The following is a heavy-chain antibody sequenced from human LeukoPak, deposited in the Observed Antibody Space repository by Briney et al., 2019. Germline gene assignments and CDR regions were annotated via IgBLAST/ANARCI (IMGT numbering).Heavy chain of an antibody. CDR3: AGGTGFGVVILYYYGMDV. CDR2: MNPNSGNT. D-gene: IGHD3-3*01. J-gene: IGHJ6*02. V-gene: IGHV1-8*01. Sequence: GASVKVSCKASGYTFTSYDINWVRQATGQGLEWMGWMNPNSGNTGYAQKFQGRVTMTRNTSISTAYMELSSLRSEDTAVYYCAGGTGFGVVILYYYGMDVWGQGTTVTVSS. CDR1: GYTFTSYD.